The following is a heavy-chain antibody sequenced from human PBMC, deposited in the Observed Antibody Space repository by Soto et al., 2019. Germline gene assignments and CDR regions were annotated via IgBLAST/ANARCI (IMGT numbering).Heavy chain of an antibody. CDR2: IYYSGSA. D-gene: IGHD3-10*01. CDR3: ARGVGFGYYYYHMDL. J-gene: IGHJ6*01. Sequence: SETLCLAWILSVDSVTFVSDYWSWIRQPRGKGLEWIGYIYYSGSADYNPSLGSRVTISIDTSKNQFSLKLTSVTAADTAVYYCARGVGFGYYYYHMDLWGQGTTVTVSS. CDR1: VDSVTFVSDY. V-gene: IGHV4-61*01.